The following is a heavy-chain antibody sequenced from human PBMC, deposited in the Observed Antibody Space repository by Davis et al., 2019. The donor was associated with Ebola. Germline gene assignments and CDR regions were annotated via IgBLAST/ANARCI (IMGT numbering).Heavy chain of an antibody. J-gene: IGHJ6*03. D-gene: IGHD2-2*01. Sequence: PSETLSLTCAVSGDSISRDNWWTWVRQSPGKGLEWIGEISHRGTTNYNPSLGSRVSISADRSNNRFSLNLRSVTAADTAIYYCARVNGCTSDSCLFYDFYMDVWGKGTTVTVSS. CDR1: GDSISRDNW. V-gene: IGHV4-4*02. CDR2: ISHRGTT. CDR3: ARVNGCTSDSCLFYDFYMDV.